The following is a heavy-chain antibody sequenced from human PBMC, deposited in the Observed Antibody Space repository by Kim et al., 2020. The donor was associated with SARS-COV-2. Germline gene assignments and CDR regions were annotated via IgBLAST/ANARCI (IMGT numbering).Heavy chain of an antibody. D-gene: IGHD6-13*01. Sequence: GGSLRLSCAASGFTFDDYAMHWVRQAPGKGLEWVSGISWNSGSIGYADSVKGRFTISRDNAKNSLYLQMNSLRAEDTALYYCAKDKGAAAGLYYYYGMDV. CDR3: AKDKGAAAGLYYYYGMDV. CDR1: GFTFDDYA. CDR2: ISWNSGSI. J-gene: IGHJ6*01. V-gene: IGHV3-9*01.